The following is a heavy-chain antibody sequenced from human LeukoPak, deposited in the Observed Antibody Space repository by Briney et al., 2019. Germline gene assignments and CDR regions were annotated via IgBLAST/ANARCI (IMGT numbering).Heavy chain of an antibody. D-gene: IGHD7-27*01. CDR1: GFTFGNYW. J-gene: IGHJ4*02. V-gene: IGHV3-7*01. Sequence: GGSLRLSCVASGFTFGNYWMTWVRQAPGKGLEWVANIKTDGSQIYYVDSVKGRFTISRDNAKNSLYLQMNGLRAEDTAVYYCARDLNWETYWGQGTLVSVSS. CDR3: ARDLNWETY. CDR2: IKTDGSQI.